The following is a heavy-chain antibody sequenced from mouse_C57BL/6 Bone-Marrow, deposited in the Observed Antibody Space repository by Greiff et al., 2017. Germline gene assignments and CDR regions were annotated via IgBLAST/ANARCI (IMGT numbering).Heavy chain of an antibody. CDR3: ARSYDSSYDY. J-gene: IGHJ2*01. D-gene: IGHD1-1*01. Sequence: VQRVESGAELARPGASVKLSCKASGYTFTSYGISWVKQTTGQGLEWIGAIYPRSGNTSYNEKFKGKATLPADKSSSTAYMELRSLRSEDSAVYFCARSYDSSYDYWGQGTTLTVSS. CDR1: GYTFTSYG. CDR2: IYPRSGNT. V-gene: IGHV1-81*01.